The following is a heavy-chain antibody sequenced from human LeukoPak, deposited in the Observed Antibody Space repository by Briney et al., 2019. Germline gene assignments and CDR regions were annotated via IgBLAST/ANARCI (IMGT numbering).Heavy chain of an antibody. CDR3: ARDDYGLDY. J-gene: IGHJ4*02. V-gene: IGHV4-34*01. CDR1: GGSFSGYY. D-gene: IGHD4/OR15-4a*01. Sequence: SETLSLTCAVYGGSFSGYYWSWIRQPPGKGLEWIGEINHSGSTNYNPSLKSRVTISVDTSKNQFSLKLSSVTAADTAVYYCARDDYGLDYWGQGTLVTVSS. CDR2: INHSGST.